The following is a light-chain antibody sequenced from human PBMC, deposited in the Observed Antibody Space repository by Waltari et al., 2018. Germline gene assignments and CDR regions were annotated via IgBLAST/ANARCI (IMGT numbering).Light chain of an antibody. Sequence: IQMTQSPPSLSASIGDTVTITCRASRNIGHYLNWYQQKPGRAPHPLIFGATTLQTGVPSRFSSSGSGTDFTLTITGLQSVDFATYYCQQSYASLWSFGQGTKVDI. CDR2: GAT. CDR3: QQSYASLWS. V-gene: IGKV1-39*01. CDR1: RNIGHY. J-gene: IGKJ1*01.